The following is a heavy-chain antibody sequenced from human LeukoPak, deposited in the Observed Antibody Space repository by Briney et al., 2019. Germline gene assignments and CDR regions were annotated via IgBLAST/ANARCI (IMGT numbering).Heavy chain of an antibody. CDR1: GGSFSGYY. Sequence: TXETLSLTCAVYGGSFSGYYWSWIRQPPGKGLEWIGEINHSGSTNYNPSLKSRVTISVDTSKNQFSLKLSSVTAADTAVYYCARATAYYDFWSGYYPACYFDYWGQGTLVTVSS. CDR2: INHSGST. J-gene: IGHJ4*02. D-gene: IGHD3-3*01. V-gene: IGHV4-34*01. CDR3: ARATAYYDFWSGYYPACYFDY.